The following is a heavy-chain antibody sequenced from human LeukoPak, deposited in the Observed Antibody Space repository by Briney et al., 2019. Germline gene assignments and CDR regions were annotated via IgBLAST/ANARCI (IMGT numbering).Heavy chain of an antibody. CDR2: IKSNIDGGTT. V-gene: IGHV3-15*01. J-gene: IGHJ4*02. CDR1: GFTFSNAW. CDR3: TTDRLLYSGSYLGY. Sequence: GGSLRLSCAASGFTFSNAWMSWVRQAPGKGLEWVGRIKSNIDGGTTDYAAPAKGRFTISRDDSKNTLYLQMNSLQTEDTAVYYCTTDRLLYSGSYLGYWGLGTQVTVSS. D-gene: IGHD1-26*01.